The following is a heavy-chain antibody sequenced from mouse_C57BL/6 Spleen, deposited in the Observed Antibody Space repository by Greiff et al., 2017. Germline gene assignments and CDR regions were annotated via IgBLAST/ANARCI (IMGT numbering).Heavy chain of an antibody. D-gene: IGHD2-2*01. CDR1: GYTFTSYT. V-gene: IGHV1-4*01. CDR3: AREGDGYDGIAMDY. J-gene: IGHJ4*01. Sequence: QVQLQQSGAELARPGASVKMSCKASGYTFTSYTMHWVQQRPGQGLDWIGYINPSSGYTKYNQKFKDKATLTADKSSSTAYMQLSSLTSEDSAVYYCAREGDGYDGIAMDYWGQGTSVTVSS. CDR2: INPSSGYT.